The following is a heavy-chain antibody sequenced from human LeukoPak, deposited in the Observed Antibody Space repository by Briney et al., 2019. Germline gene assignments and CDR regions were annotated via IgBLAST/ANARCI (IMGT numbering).Heavy chain of an antibody. CDR2: INPSGGST. D-gene: IGHD3-22*01. CDR1: GYTFTSYY. V-gene: IGHV1-46*01. CDR3: ARDPYLRYDSSGYLFDY. Sequence: ASVKVSCKASGYTFTSYYMHWVRQAPGQGLEWMGIINPSGGSTSYAQKFQGRVTMTRDMSTSTVYMELSSLRSEDTAVYYCARDPYLRYDSSGYLFDYWGQGTLVTVSS. J-gene: IGHJ4*02.